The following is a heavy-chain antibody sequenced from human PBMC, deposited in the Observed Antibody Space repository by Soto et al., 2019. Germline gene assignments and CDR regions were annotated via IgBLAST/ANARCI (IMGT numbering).Heavy chain of an antibody. CDR2: YSPPFGKT. V-gene: IGHV1-69*12. D-gene: IGHD3-3*01. CDR1: GGTFRRSA. CDR3: APTIKRSILDGIDV. Sequence: QVQLVQSGAEVKKPGSSVKVSCNASGGTFRRSALTWVRQAPGEGPEWIGGYSPPFGKTGYAQKFQRRVMIPADESSNAAFLEISGLRPEDTAIYYCAPTIKRSILDGIDVWGQGTLVTVSS. J-gene: IGHJ3*01.